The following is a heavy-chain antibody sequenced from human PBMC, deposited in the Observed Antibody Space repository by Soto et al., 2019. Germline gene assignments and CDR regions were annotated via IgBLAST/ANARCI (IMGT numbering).Heavy chain of an antibody. CDR3: ARDPLTLTTTQINWFDP. J-gene: IGHJ5*02. CDR2: ISAYNGNT. CDR1: GYTFTSYG. V-gene: IGHV1-18*01. Sequence: ASVKVSCKASGYTFTSYGISWVRQAPGQGLEWMGWISAYNGNTNYAQKLQGRVTITTDTSTSTAYMELRSLRSDDTAVYYCARDPLTLTTTQINWFDPWGQGTLVTVSS. D-gene: IGHD4-17*01.